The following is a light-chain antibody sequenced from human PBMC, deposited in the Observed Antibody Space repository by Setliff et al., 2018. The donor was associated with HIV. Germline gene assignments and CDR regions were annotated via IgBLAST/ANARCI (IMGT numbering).Light chain of an antibody. Sequence: LAQPASVSGSPGQSITISCTGTSNDVGRYDLVSWYQQHPARAPKLIIYQATRRPSGVSNRFSGSKSGNVASLTISGLQAEDEADYYCCSNTGSNTFVFGTGTKV. J-gene: IGLJ1*01. CDR2: QAT. CDR3: CSNTGSNTFV. V-gene: IGLV2-23*01. CDR1: SNDVGRYDL.